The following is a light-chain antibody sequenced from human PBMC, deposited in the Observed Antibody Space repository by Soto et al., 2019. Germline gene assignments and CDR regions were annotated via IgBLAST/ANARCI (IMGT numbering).Light chain of an antibody. CDR3: CSHAGTSSYV. Sequence: QSALTQPRSVSGSPGQSVTISCTGTSTDVNDYKFVSWYQQHPGKAPKLMIFDVSDRPSGVPDRYSASKSGNTASLSISGLQAEDEADYYCCSHAGTSSYVFGSGTKLTVL. CDR2: DVS. V-gene: IGLV2-11*01. CDR1: STDVNDYKF. J-gene: IGLJ1*01.